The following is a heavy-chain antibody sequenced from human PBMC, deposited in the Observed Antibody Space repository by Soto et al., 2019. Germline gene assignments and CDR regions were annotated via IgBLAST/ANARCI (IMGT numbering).Heavy chain of an antibody. J-gene: IGHJ2*01. V-gene: IGHV4-30-2*01. CDR1: GGSISSGGYS. D-gene: IGHD2-21*02. Sequence: QLQLQESGSGLVKPSQTLSLTCAVSGGSISSGGYSWSWIRQPPGKGLEWIGYIYHSGSTYYNPSLKSRFSISVDRSKNQFSLNLSSVTAADTAVYYCARGGSSGGNFWYFDLWGRGTLVTVSS. CDR3: ARGGSSGGNFWYFDL. CDR2: IYHSGST.